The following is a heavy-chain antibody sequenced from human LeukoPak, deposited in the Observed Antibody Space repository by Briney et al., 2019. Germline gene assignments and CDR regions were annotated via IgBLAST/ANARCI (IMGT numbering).Heavy chain of an antibody. Sequence: SETLSLTCTVSGGSISYYYWNWIRQPPGKGLEWIGYIYYTGNTNYNPSLKSRVTILVDASKNQFSLKLSSVTAADAAVYYCAREGGGGDFKVFDYWGKGTLVTVSS. J-gene: IGHJ4*02. V-gene: IGHV4-59*01. CDR3: AREGGGGDFKVFDY. CDR1: GGSISYYY. D-gene: IGHD2-21*02. CDR2: IYYTGNT.